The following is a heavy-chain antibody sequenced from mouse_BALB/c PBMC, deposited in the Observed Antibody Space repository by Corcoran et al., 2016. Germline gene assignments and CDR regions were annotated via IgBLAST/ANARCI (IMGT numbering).Heavy chain of an antibody. Sequence: EVHLQQSGAELVKPGASVKLSCTASGFNIKDTYMHWVKQRPEQGLEWIGRIDPANGNTKYDPKFQGKATITADTSSNTAYLQLSSLTSEDTAVYYCARWDWYFDVGGAGTTVTVSS. CDR1: GFNIKDTY. CDR3: ARWDWYFDV. J-gene: IGHJ1*01. CDR2: IDPANGNT. V-gene: IGHV14-3*02.